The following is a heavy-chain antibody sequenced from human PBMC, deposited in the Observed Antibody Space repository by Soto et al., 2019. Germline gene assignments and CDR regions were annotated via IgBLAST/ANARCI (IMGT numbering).Heavy chain of an antibody. J-gene: IGHJ4*02. Sequence: GGSLRLSCAASGFTFSDYAMHWVRQAPGKGLEWVAVVSHDGRNTHYADSVKGRFTISRDSSKNTVSLEMTSLRVVDTAVYYCAKGGRQWLVTSDFNYWGQGA. D-gene: IGHD6-19*01. V-gene: IGHV3-30*18. CDR3: AKGGRQWLVTSDFNY. CDR2: VSHDGRNT. CDR1: GFTFSDYA.